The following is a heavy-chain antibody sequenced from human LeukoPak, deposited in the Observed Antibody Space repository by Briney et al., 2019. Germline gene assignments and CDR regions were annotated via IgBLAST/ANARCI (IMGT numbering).Heavy chain of an antibody. D-gene: IGHD3-10*01. V-gene: IGHV3-33*06. CDR1: GFTFSSYG. CDR2: IWYDGSDE. Sequence: GGSLRLSCAASGFTFSSYGMHWVRQAPGKGLEWVAVIWYDGSDEYYTDSVKGRFTIFRDNSKNTLYLQMNSLRAEDTAVYYCAKDLKGYYGSGSYPHWGQGTLVTVPS. CDR3: AKDLKGYYGSGSYPH. J-gene: IGHJ4*02.